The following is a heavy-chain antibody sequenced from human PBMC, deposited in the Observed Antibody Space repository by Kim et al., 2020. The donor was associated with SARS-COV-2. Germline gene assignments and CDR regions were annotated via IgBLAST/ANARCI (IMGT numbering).Heavy chain of an antibody. J-gene: IGHJ1*01. D-gene: IGHD6-13*01. CDR3: ANLKFLVPAKYFQH. Sequence: NPSLTSRVTISVDTSKNQFSLKLSSVTAADTAVYYCANLKFLVPAKYFQHWGQGTLVTVSS. V-gene: IGHV4-39*07.